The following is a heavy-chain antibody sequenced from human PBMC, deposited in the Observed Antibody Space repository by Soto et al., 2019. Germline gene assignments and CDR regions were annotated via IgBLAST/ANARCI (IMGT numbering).Heavy chain of an antibody. Sequence: QVQLVQSGAEVKKPGASVKVSCKASGYTFTSYAMHWVRQAPGQRLDWMGWINAGNGNTKYSQKFQGRVTITRDTAASTADMELSSLRSEDTSVYYCAQGFSGSDADCFHPWAQGTLVTVSS. CDR3: AQGFSGSDADCFHP. CDR2: INAGNGNT. V-gene: IGHV1-3*01. CDR1: GYTFTSYA. D-gene: IGHD2-21*02. J-gene: IGHJ5*02.